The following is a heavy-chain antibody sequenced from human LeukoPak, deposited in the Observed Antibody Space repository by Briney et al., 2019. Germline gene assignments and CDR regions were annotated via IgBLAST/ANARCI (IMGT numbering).Heavy chain of an antibody. D-gene: IGHD4-23*01. CDR3: ARDGETTVVTPRYFDY. CDR1: GGTFSSYA. V-gene: IGHV1-69*04. J-gene: IGHJ4*02. Sequence: SVKVSCKASGGTFSSYAISWVRQAPGQGREWMGRIIPILGIANYAQKFQGRVTITADKSTSTAYMELSSLRSEDTAVYYCARDGETTVVTPRYFDYWGQGTLVTVSS. CDR2: IIPILGIA.